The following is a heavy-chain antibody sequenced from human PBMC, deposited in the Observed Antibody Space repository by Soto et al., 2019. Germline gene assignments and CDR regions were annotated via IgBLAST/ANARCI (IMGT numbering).Heavy chain of an antibody. Sequence: GGSLRLSCAASGFTFSSYWMHWVRQAPGKGLVWVSRINSDGSSTSYADSVKGRFTISRDNAKNTLYLQMNSLRAEDTAVYYNARVNSSSIYYYGMDVWGQGTTVTVSS. CDR1: GFTFSSYW. V-gene: IGHV3-74*01. D-gene: IGHD6-6*01. CDR2: INSDGSST. CDR3: ARVNSSSIYYYGMDV. J-gene: IGHJ6*02.